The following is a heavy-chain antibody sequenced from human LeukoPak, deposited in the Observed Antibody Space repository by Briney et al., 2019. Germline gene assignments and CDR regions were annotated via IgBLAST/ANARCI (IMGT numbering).Heavy chain of an antibody. J-gene: IGHJ4*02. CDR2: ISYDGSNK. Sequence: GGSLRLSCAASGFTFSSYAMHWVRQAPGKGLEWVAIISYDGSNKYYADSVKGRFTIPRDNSKNTLSLQMNSLRADDTAVYYCTRDANYYGSGSYYGNWGQGTLVTVSS. D-gene: IGHD3-10*01. V-gene: IGHV3-30-3*01. CDR3: TRDANYYGSGSYYGN. CDR1: GFTFSSYA.